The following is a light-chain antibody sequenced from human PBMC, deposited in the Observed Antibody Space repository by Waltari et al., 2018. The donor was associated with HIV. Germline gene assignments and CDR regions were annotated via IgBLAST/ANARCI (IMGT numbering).Light chain of an antibody. Sequence: QSALTQPASVSGSPGQSITISCTATSSDVGSHNLVSWYQHHPGRAPKLIIYEVIKRPSGVSHRFSGSKSGHTASLTISGLQAEDEADYYCCSFADTNTWVFGGGTKLTVL. CDR2: EVI. J-gene: IGLJ3*02. CDR1: SSDVGSHNL. CDR3: CSFADTNTWV. V-gene: IGLV2-23*02.